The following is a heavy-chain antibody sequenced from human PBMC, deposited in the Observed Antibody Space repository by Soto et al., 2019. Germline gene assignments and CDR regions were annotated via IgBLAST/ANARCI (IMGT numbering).Heavy chain of an antibody. V-gene: IGHV5-10-1*01. J-gene: IGHJ6*02. CDR3: ARLEKWYYNYYGLDG. CDR1: GYSFTTYW. CDR2: IDPGDSST. D-gene: IGHD1-26*01. Sequence: PGESLKISCQGSGYSFTTYWISWVRQMPGKGLEWMGKIDPGDSSTNYSPSFRGHITISVDRSINTAHLQFSSLKAADTAVYYCARLEKWYYNYYGLDGWGQGTRVTVSS.